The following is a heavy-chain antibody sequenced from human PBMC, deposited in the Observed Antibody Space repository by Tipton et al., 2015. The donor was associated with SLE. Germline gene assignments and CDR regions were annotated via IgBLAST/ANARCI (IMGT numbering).Heavy chain of an antibody. J-gene: IGHJ4*02. CDR2: INHSGST. D-gene: IGHD6-19*01. V-gene: IGHV4-34*01. Sequence: TLSLTCAVYGGSFSGYYWSWIRQPPGKGLEWIGEINHSGSTYYNPSLKSRVTISVDTSKEQFSLKLTSVTAADTSLYYCARATGISVAGPFDYWGQGTLVTVSS. CDR3: ARATGISVAGPFDY. CDR1: GGSFSGYY.